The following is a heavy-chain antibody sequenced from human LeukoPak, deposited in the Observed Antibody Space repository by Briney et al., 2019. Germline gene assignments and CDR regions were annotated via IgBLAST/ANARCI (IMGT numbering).Heavy chain of an antibody. CDR3: ARRRNSSGYYGWGYYFDY. V-gene: IGHV4-61*08. D-gene: IGHD3-22*01. Sequence: SETLSLTCTVSGGSISSGDYYWSWIRQPPGKGLEWIGYIYYSGSTYYNPSLKSRVTISVDTSKNQFSLKLSSVTAADTAVYYCARRRNSSGYYGWGYYFDYWGQGTLVTVSS. CDR1: GGSISSGDYY. J-gene: IGHJ4*02. CDR2: IYYSGST.